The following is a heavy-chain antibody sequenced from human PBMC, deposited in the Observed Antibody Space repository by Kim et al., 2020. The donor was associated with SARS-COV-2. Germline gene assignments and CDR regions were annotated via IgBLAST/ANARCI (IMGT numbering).Heavy chain of an antibody. J-gene: IGHJ5*02. CDR1: GFTFSSYA. Sequence: GGSLRLSCAASGFTFSSYAMHWVRQAPGKGLEWVAVISYDGSNKYYADSVKGRFTISRDNSKNTLYLQMNSLRAEDTAVYYCARGNYYGSGSYYKAWGQGTLVTVSS. CDR2: ISYDGSNK. D-gene: IGHD3-10*01. V-gene: IGHV3-30-3*01. CDR3: ARGNYYGSGSYYKA.